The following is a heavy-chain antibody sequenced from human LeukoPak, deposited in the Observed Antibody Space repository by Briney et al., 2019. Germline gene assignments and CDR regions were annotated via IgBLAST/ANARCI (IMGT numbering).Heavy chain of an antibody. J-gene: IGHJ6*04. V-gene: IGHV4-4*07. CDR2: INTSGNT. CDR3: ARDRLGFRVDV. D-gene: IGHD3-10*01. CDR1: GDSISGSY. Sequence: SETLSLTCTVSGDSISGSYWTWIRQSAGKGLEWIGRINTSGNTNYNPSLKSRVTMSLDTSKNQFSPNMSSVTVADTAVYYCARDRLGFRVDVWGKGTTVTFSS.